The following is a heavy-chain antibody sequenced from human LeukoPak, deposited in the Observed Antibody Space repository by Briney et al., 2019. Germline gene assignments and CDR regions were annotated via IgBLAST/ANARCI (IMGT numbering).Heavy chain of an antibody. CDR2: IYSRGST. J-gene: IGHJ3*02. CDR3: ARDLLYCSSTSCHTSYAFDI. Sequence: SETLSLTCTVSGGSISSYYWSWIRQPPGKGLEWIGNIYSRGSTNYNPSLKSRVTISVDTSKNQFSLKLSSVTAADTAVYYCARDLLYCSSTSCHTSYAFDIWGQGTMVTVSS. CDR1: GGSISSYY. D-gene: IGHD2-2*01. V-gene: IGHV4-59*01.